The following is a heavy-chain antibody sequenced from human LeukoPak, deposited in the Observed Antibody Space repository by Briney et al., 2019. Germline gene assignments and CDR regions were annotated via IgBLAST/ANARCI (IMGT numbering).Heavy chain of an antibody. Sequence: GASVEVSCKASGYTFTDYYVHWVRQAPGQGLEWMGGINPNSGGTNFAQKFQGRVTMTRDTATSTVQMELSSLRSEDTAVYYCAKDLRWDHPGFDPWGQGTLVIVSS. CDR3: AKDLRWDHPGFDP. V-gene: IGHV1-2*02. CDR1: GYTFTDYY. CDR2: INPNSGGT. J-gene: IGHJ5*02. D-gene: IGHD4-23*01.